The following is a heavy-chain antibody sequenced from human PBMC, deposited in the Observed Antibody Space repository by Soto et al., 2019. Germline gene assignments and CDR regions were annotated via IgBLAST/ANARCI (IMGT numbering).Heavy chain of an antibody. CDR3: ATTSSIAAHDAFDI. CDR1: GGSISSSSYY. J-gene: IGHJ3*02. V-gene: IGHV4-39*01. D-gene: IGHD6-6*01. Sequence: QLQLQESGPGLVKPSETLSLTCTVSGGSISSSSYYWGWIRQPPGKGLEWIGSIYYSGSTYYNPSLKSRVTISVDTSKNQFSLKLSSVTAADTAVYYCATTSSIAAHDAFDIWGQGTMVTVSS. CDR2: IYYSGST.